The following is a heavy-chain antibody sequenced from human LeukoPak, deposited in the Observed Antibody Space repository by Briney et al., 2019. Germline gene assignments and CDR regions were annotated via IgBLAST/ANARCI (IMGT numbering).Heavy chain of an antibody. D-gene: IGHD6-6*01. J-gene: IGHJ4*02. CDR3: ARWGSSSGLDY. Sequence: ASVKVSCKASGYTFTGYYMNWVRQAPGQGLEWMGWINPNSGATSYAQKFQGRVTMTRDTSISTGYMELSRLTSDDTAVYYCARWGSSSGLDYWGQGTLVTVSS. CDR1: GYTFTGYY. CDR2: INPNSGAT. V-gene: IGHV1-2*02.